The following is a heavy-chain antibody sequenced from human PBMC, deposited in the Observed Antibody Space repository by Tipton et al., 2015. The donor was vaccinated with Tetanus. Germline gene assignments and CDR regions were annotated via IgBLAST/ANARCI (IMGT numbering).Heavy chain of an antibody. V-gene: IGHV4-31*03. J-gene: IGHJ3*02. CDR2: IYYNGST. CDR3: ARGDSSGYYNLGGNDTFDI. D-gene: IGHD3-22*01. CDR1: GGSISSGGYY. Sequence: TLSLTCTVSGGSISSGGYYWSWIRQHPGKGLEWIGYIYYNGSTYYNPSLKSRVTISVDTSKNQFSLKLSSVTAADTAVYYCARGDSSGYYNLGGNDTFDIWGQGTMVTVSS.